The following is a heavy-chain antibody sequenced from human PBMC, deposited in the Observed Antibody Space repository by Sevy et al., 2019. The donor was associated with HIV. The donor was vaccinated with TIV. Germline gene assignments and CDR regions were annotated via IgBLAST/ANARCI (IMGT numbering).Heavy chain of an antibody. D-gene: IGHD2-2*01. CDR1: GFTFSSYG. V-gene: IGHV3-33*01. CDR2: IWYDGSNK. J-gene: IGHJ4*02. CDR3: AREKYQLQYYFDY. Sequence: GGSLRLSCAASGFTFSSYGMHWVRQAPGKGLEWVAVIWYDGSNKYYADSVKGRFTISRDNSKNTLYLQMNSLRAEDTAVYYCAREKYQLQYYFDYWGQGTLVTVSS.